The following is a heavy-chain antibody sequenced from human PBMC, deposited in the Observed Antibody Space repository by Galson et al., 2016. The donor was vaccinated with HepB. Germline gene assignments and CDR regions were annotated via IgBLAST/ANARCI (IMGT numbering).Heavy chain of an antibody. D-gene: IGHD6-19*01. Sequence: SLRLSCAASGSTFGRYAMSWVRQAPGKGLEWVSAISGDGGSTYYAGSVQGRFTSSRDRSTNTMYLQINSLRTNDTAVYYCARFTQEWLDRVYYFDYWGQGTLVTVSS. CDR2: ISGDGGST. CDR1: GSTFGRYA. J-gene: IGHJ4*02. V-gene: IGHV3-23*01. CDR3: ARFTQEWLDRVYYFDY.